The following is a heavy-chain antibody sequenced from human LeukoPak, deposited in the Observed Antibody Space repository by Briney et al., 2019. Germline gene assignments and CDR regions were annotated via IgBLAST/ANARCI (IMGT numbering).Heavy chain of an antibody. D-gene: IGHD2-8*01. V-gene: IGHV4-61*02. CDR2: TYTSGRT. Sequence: SESLCLTCTVSGGSISSGSSCWSCIRQPAGKGLEWIGRTYTSGRTTYNPTLKSRVNISVDTSKNQLSLKLSAVTAADTAVYYCARVNSPESGVDWFDAWGQGTLVTVSS. J-gene: IGHJ5*02. CDR3: ARVNSPESGVDWFDA. CDR1: GGSISSGSSC.